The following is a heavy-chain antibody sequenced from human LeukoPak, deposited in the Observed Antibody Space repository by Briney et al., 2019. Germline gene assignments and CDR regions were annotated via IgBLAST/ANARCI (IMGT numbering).Heavy chain of an antibody. CDR2: ISEGENEK. Sequence: GGSLRLSCAASGFTFSRYWMTWVRQAPGKGLEWVASISEGENEKYYVDSVKGRFTISRDNGKNSLYLQINNLRAEDTAVYFCARDFTGWELPNRSDPWGQGTLVTVSS. V-gene: IGHV3-7*01. J-gene: IGHJ5*02. CDR3: ARDFTGWELPNRSDP. CDR1: GFTFSRYW. D-gene: IGHD1-26*01.